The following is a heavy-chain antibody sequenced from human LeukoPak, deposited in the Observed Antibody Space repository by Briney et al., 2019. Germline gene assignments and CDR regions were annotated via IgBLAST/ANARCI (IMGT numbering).Heavy chain of an antibody. Sequence: SETLSLTCTVSGVSISSHYWSWIRQSPGKGLEWIGNIYYTGSTNYNPSLKSRVAILIDTSKNQFSLTLHSVTAADAAVYYCASAGNPHYFDFWGQGPLVTVSS. CDR2: IYYTGST. CDR3: ASAGNPHYFDF. V-gene: IGHV4-59*11. CDR1: GVSISSHY. J-gene: IGHJ4*02.